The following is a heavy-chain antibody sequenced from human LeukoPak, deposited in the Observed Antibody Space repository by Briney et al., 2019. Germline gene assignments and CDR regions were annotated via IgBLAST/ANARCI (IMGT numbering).Heavy chain of an antibody. CDR2: INHSGST. CDR1: GGSFSGYY. CDR3: ARDGALRYGSGRAAPLIRGDV. Sequence: SETLSLTCAVYGGSFSGYYWGWIRQPPGTGLEWIGEINHSGSTNYHPSRKSRVTISVHTPKNQFSLQLSSVIAADTAVYYCARDGALRYGSGRAAPLIRGDVWGQGTTVTVSS. J-gene: IGHJ6*02. V-gene: IGHV4-34*01. D-gene: IGHD3-10*01.